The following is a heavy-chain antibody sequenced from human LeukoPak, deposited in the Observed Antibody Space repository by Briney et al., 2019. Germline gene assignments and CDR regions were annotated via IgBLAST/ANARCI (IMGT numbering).Heavy chain of an antibody. J-gene: IGHJ5*02. CDR3: ATVNA. CDR1: GFTFSSYA. Sequence: GGSLRLSCAASGFTFSSYAMRWVRQAPGKGLEWVSAISAGGYTTYYADSVKGRFTISRDNSKNTLYLQMNTLRVEGTAVYYCATVNAWGQGTLVTVSS. CDR2: ISAGGYTT. V-gene: IGHV3-23*01.